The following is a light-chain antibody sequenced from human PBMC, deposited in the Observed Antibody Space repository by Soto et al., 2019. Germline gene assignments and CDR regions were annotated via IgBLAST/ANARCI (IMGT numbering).Light chain of an antibody. CDR3: QTWGTGTHVV. V-gene: IGLV4-69*01. J-gene: IGLJ2*01. Sequence: QLVLTQSHSASASLGASVKLTCTLSSGHSSYAIAWHQQQPEKGPRYLMKLNSDGSHSKGDGIPDRFSGSSSGAERYLTISSLQSEDEADYYCQTWGTGTHVVFGGGTKLTVL. CDR1: SGHSSYA. CDR2: LNSDGSH.